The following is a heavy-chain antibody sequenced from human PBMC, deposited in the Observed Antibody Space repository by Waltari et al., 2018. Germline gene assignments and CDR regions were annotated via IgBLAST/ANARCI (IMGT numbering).Heavy chain of an antibody. D-gene: IGHD3-22*01. V-gene: IGHV4-59*01. CDR1: GCSISSYY. CDR2: MYNNEST. Sequence: QVHLQESGPGLVKPSETLSLTCTVSGCSISSYYGSWIRQPPGKGLEWVGYMYNNESTKYNPSLKSRVTISADTSKNHFSLKLQSVIAADTAVYYCARGTSDYDRNYYWFAPWGRGTLVTVSS. CDR3: ARGTSDYDRNYYWFAP. J-gene: IGHJ5*02.